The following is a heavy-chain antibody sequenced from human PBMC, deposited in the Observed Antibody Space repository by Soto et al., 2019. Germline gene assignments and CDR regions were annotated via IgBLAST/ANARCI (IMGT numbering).Heavy chain of an antibody. D-gene: IGHD6-6*01. CDR2: INGDGGTT. CDR1: GFTFSSYW. Sequence: EVQLVESGGGLVQPGGSLRLSCAASGFTFSSYWMHWVRQAPGKGLVWVSRINGDGGTTNYADSVKGRFTISRDNAKNTLFLQINSLRVEDAAVYYCARVGGSSWQWVQGTLVTVSP. CDR3: ARVGGSSWQ. J-gene: IGHJ4*02. V-gene: IGHV3-74*01.